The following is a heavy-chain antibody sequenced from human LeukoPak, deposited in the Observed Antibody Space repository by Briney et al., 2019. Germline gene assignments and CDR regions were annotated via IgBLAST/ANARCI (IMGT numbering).Heavy chain of an antibody. CDR1: GGSISSYY. V-gene: IGHV4-4*07. CDR3: ARNYYDSSGFDY. J-gene: IGHJ4*02. Sequence: SETLSLTCTVSGGSISSYYWSWSRQPAGKGLEWIGRIYTSGSTNYDPSLKSRVTMSVHTSKNQFSLKLSSVTAADTAVYYCARNYYDSSGFDYWGQGTLVTVSS. D-gene: IGHD3-22*01. CDR2: IYTSGST.